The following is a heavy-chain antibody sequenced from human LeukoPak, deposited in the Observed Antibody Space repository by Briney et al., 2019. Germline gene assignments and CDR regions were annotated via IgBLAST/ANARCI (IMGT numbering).Heavy chain of an antibody. Sequence: PGGSLRLSCAASGFTFNNFGMHWVRQAPGKGLEWVAFMGYEGIHKYYADSVKGRFTISKDNSKATLYLQMNSLRPEDTAVYYCVRDLHGGYSSDYWGQGTLVTVSS. D-gene: IGHD4-23*01. CDR2: MGYEGIHK. V-gene: IGHV3-30*02. CDR3: VRDLHGGYSSDY. J-gene: IGHJ4*02. CDR1: GFTFNNFG.